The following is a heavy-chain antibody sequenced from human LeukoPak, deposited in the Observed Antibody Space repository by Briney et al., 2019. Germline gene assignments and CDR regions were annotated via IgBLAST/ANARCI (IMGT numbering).Heavy chain of an antibody. J-gene: IGHJ4*02. CDR2: IYYSGTT. Sequence: SETLSLTCTVSGGSISSYYWSWIRQPPGKGLEWIGYIYYSGTTNYIPSLRSRVTISVDTSKNQFSLKLSSVTAADTAVYYCARTNPGGSADYWGQGTLVTVSS. V-gene: IGHV4-59*01. D-gene: IGHD1-26*01. CDR1: GGSISSYY. CDR3: ARTNPGGSADY.